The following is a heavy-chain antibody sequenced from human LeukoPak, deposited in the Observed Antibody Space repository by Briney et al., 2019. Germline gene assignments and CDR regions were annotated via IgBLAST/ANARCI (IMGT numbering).Heavy chain of an antibody. CDR3: ARGARITIFGVVRSGTFDI. CDR2: LNPNSENT. J-gene: IGHJ3*02. Sequence: ASVKVSCKASGYIFTNYDVNWVRQAPGQGLEWLGLLNPNSENTDYAQKFQGRVTITRNTSISTAYLEMSSLRPEDTAVYYCARGARITIFGVVRSGTFDIWGQGTMVTVSS. V-gene: IGHV1-8*03. CDR1: GYIFTNYD. D-gene: IGHD3-3*01.